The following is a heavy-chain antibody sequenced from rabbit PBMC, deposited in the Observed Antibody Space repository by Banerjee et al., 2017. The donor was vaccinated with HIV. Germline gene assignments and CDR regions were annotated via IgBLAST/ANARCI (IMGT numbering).Heavy chain of an antibody. Sequence: QSLEESGGDLVKPGASLTLTCTASGFSFSSSYWICWVRQAPGKGLEWIGCIIAGSGRAYYASWAKGRFTISKTSSTTVTLQMTSLTAADTATYFCARLPYGSDGAYPYFFALWGQGTLVTVS. V-gene: IGHV1S40*01. J-gene: IGHJ4*01. CDR3: ARLPYGSDGAYPYFFAL. CDR1: GFSFSSSYW. CDR2: IIAGSGRA. D-gene: IGHD5-1*01.